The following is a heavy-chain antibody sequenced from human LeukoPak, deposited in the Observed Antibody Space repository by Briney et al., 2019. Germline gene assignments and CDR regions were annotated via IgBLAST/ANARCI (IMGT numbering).Heavy chain of an antibody. CDR3: AREALGQYYYDSSGYLDY. CDR2: INHSGST. D-gene: IGHD3-22*01. CDR1: GGSFSGYY. Sequence: SETLSLTCAVYGGSFSGYYWSWIRQPPGKGLEWIGEINHSGSTNYNPSLKSRVTISVDTSKNQFSLKLSSVTAADTAVYYCAREALGQYYYDSSGYLDYWGQGTLVTVSS. J-gene: IGHJ4*02. V-gene: IGHV4-34*01.